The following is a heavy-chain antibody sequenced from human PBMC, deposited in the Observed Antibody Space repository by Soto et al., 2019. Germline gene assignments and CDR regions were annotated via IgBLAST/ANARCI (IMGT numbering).Heavy chain of an antibody. Sequence: EVQLVESGGGLVKPGGSLRLSCAASGFTFSSYSMNWVRQAPGKGLEWVSSISSSSSYIYYADSVKGRFTISRDNAKNSLYLQMNSLRAEDTAVYYCARDSPLQEIYFDWVNWFDPWGQGTLVTVSS. CDR2: ISSSSSYI. V-gene: IGHV3-21*01. J-gene: IGHJ5*02. CDR1: GFTFSSYS. D-gene: IGHD3-9*01. CDR3: ARDSPLQEIYFDWVNWFDP.